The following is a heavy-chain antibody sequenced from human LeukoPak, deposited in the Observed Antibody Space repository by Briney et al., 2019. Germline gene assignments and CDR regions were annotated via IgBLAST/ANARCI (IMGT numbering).Heavy chain of an antibody. Sequence: GGSLRLSCAASGFTFSSYAMSWVRQAPGKGLEWVLSISGYGDNTYYADSVKGRFTISRDNSKKTLYLQMNSLRAEDTAVYYCAKEDYSSGSYYFDYWGQGTLVTVSS. D-gene: IGHD6-19*01. V-gene: IGHV3-23*01. CDR2: ISGYGDNT. CDR3: AKEDYSSGSYYFDY. J-gene: IGHJ4*02. CDR1: GFTFSSYA.